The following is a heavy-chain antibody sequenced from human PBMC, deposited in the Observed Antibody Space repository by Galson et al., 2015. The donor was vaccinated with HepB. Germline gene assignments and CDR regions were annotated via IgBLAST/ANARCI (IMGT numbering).Heavy chain of an antibody. D-gene: IGHD1-7*01. V-gene: IGHV1-18*01. Sequence: SVKVSCKASGYSFSNYGISWIRQAPGQGLEWLGWISGYDGSTNYAQKFQGRVTMTADASTGTAYLELRNLRSDDTAVYYCARDSRLELRLNNYFSYGMDVWSQRSAVTV. CDR3: ARDSRLELRLNNYFSYGMDV. CDR2: ISGYDGST. CDR1: GYSFSNYG. J-gene: IGHJ6*02.